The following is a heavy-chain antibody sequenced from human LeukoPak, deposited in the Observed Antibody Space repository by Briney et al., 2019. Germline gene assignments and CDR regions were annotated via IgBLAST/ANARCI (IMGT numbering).Heavy chain of an antibody. CDR1: GGSFSDYY. CDR2: ISSGSGTI. CDR3: ARGLQTWQPGWFDP. Sequence: ETLSLTCAVYGGSFSDYYWTWVRQAPGKGLEWVSYISSGSGTIYYADSVKGRFTISRDNAKNSLYLQMNSLRAEDTAVYYCARGLQTWQPGWFDPWGQGTLVTVSS. V-gene: IGHV3-48*01. J-gene: IGHJ5*02. D-gene: IGHD5-24*01.